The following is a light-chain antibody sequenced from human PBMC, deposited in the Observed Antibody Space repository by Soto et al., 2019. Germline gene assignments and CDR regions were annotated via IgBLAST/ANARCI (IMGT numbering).Light chain of an antibody. CDR1: QTISSW. Sequence: DIQMTQSPSTLSASVGDRVTITCRASQTISSWLAWYQQKPGKAPKLLIYKASSLETGVPSRFRGSGSGTVFTLTISSLQPDDLATYYCQQYNSYPLTFGGGTKVEIK. CDR3: QQYNSYPLT. J-gene: IGKJ4*01. V-gene: IGKV1-5*03. CDR2: KAS.